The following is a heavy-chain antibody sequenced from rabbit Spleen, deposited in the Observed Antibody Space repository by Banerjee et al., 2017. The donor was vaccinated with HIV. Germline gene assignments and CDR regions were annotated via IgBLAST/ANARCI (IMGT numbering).Heavy chain of an antibody. Sequence: QEQLVESGGGLVQPEGSLTLTCTASGFSFGGRDVMCWVRQAPGKGLEWIACINVATGKPVYATWAKGRFTISRTSSTTVTLRMTSLTAADTATYFCARDLVGVIGWNFYLWGQGTLVTVS. D-gene: IGHD1-1*01. CDR1: GFSFGGRDV. V-gene: IGHV1S45*01. CDR3: ARDLVGVIGWNFYL. J-gene: IGHJ4*01. CDR2: INVATGKP.